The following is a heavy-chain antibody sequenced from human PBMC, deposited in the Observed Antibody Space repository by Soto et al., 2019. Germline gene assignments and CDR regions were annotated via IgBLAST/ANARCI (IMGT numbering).Heavy chain of an antibody. V-gene: IGHV1-2*04. D-gene: IGHD4-17*01. J-gene: IGHJ4*02. CDR2: INPNSGGT. CDR3: ARVHDYGDYPLDY. Sequence: ASVKVSCKASGYTFTGYYMHWVRQAPGQGLEWMGWINPNSGGTNYAQKFQGWVTMTRDTSISTAYMELSRLSSDDTAVYYCARVHDYGDYPLDYWGQGTLVTVSS. CDR1: GYTFTGYY.